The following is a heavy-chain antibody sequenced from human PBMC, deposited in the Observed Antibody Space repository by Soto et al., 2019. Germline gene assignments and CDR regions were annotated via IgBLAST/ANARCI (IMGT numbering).Heavy chain of an antibody. CDR2: ISGSGGST. Sequence: GGSLRLSCAASGFTFSSYAMSWVRQAPGKGLEWVSAISGSGGSTYYADSVKGRFTISRDNSKNTLYLQMNSLRAEDTAVYYCAKDAGYSSSSMLLWVDYWGQGTLVTVSS. CDR3: AKDAGYSSSSMLLWVDY. J-gene: IGHJ4*02. CDR1: GFTFSSYA. V-gene: IGHV3-23*01. D-gene: IGHD6-6*01.